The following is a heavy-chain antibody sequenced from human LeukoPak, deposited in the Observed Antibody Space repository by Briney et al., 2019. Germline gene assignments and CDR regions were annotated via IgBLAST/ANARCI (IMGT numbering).Heavy chain of an antibody. CDR2: IYYSGST. V-gene: IGHV4-31*11. J-gene: IGHJ4*02. CDR3: GRDLEGFDY. CDR1: SHSLRSDYY. Sequence: SETLSLTCAVSSHSLRSDYYWGWIRQHPGKGLEWTGYIYYSGSTYYNPSLKSRVTISVDTSKNQFALKLSSVTAADTAVYYCGRDLEGFDYWGQGTLVTVSS. D-gene: IGHD5-24*01.